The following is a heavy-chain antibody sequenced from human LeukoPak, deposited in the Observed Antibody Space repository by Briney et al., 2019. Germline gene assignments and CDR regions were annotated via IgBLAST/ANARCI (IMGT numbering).Heavy chain of an antibody. D-gene: IGHD1-7*01. CDR1: GFTFSSYS. J-gene: IGHJ6*03. Sequence: GGSLRLSCAASGFTFSSYSMNWVRQAPGKGLEWVSSISSSSSYIYYADSVKGRFTISRDNAKNSLYLQMNSLRAEDTAVYYCARVPFYRDWNYVAYYYMDVWGKGTTVTVSS. V-gene: IGHV3-21*01. CDR2: ISSSSSYI. CDR3: ARVPFYRDWNYVAYYYMDV.